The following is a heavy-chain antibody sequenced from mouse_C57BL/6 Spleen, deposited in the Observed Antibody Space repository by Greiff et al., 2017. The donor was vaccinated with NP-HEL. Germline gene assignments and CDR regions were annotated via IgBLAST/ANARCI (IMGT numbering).Heavy chain of an antibody. CDR3: ARDGDWYFDV. J-gene: IGHJ1*03. Sequence: LQESGPELVKPGASVKISCKASGYAFSSSWMNWVKQRPGKGLEWIGRIYPGDGDTNYNGKFKGKATLTADKSSSTAYMQLSSLTSEDSAVYFCARDGDWYFDVWGTGTTVTVSS. V-gene: IGHV1-82*01. CDR2: IYPGDGDT. CDR1: GYAFSSSW.